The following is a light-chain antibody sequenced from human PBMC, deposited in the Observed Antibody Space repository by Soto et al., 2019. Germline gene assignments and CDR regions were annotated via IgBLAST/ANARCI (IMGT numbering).Light chain of an antibody. V-gene: IGKV3-20*01. CDR1: QSVSSSY. J-gene: IGKJ2*01. CDR2: AAS. CDR3: QQYDNSLYT. Sequence: IVLTQSAGTLSLSPGERATLSCRASQSVSSSYLAWYQQKPGQPPRLLIYAASSRATGIPDRFSGSGSGTDFTLTISRLEPEDFAVYYCQQYDNSLYTFGQGTKLEIK.